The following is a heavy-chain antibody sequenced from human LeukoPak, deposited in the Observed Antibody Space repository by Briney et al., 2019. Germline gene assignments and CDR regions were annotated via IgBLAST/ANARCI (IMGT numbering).Heavy chain of an antibody. V-gene: IGHV3-21*01. CDR3: ARVYYDFWSGSNTYGMDV. CDR2: ISSSSSYI. D-gene: IGHD3-3*01. CDR1: GFTFSSYS. J-gene: IGHJ6*02. Sequence: GGSLRLSCAASGFTFSSYSMNWVRQAPGKGLEWVSSISSSSSYIYYADSVKGRFTISRDNAKNSLYLQMNSLRAEDTAVYYCARVYYDFWSGSNTYGMDVWGQGTTVTVSS.